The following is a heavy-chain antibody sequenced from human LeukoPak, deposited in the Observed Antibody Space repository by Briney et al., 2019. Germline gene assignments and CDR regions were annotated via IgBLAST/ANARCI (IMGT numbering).Heavy chain of an antibody. CDR1: GGSITINGYY. CDR2: IFHNGKA. Sequence: SETLCLTCTVSGGSITINGYYWTWIRRHPGKGLEWIGYIFHNGKAYYNPSLKSRATISVDTSKSQFSLSLRSVTAADTAFYYCAKYSSGYYYGLNWGQGALVTVAS. D-gene: IGHD3-22*01. CDR3: AKYSSGYYYGLN. V-gene: IGHV4-31*03. J-gene: IGHJ4*02.